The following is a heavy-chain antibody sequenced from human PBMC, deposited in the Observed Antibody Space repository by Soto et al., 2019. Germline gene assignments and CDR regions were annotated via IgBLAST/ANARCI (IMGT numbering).Heavy chain of an antibody. D-gene: IGHD3-3*01. CDR2: INPNSGGT. CDR1: GYTFTGYY. J-gene: IGHJ4*02. Sequence: ASVKVSCKASGYTFTGYYMHWVRQAPGQGLEWMGWINPNSGGTNYAQKFQGRVTMTRDTSISTAYMELSRLRSDDTAVYYCAGDPIGFLETTDLDYRGQGTLVTVSS. V-gene: IGHV1-2*02. CDR3: AGDPIGFLETTDLDY.